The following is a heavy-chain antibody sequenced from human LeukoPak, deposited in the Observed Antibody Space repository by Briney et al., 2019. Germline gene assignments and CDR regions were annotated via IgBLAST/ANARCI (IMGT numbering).Heavy chain of an antibody. D-gene: IGHD2-21*02. Sequence: PGGSLRLSCAASGFTFRNYGMHWVRQAPGKGLEWVAVIWYDGSNKYYPDSVKGRFTISRDNSKNTLYLQMNGLRAEDTAVYYCATIRNCGGDCYYFDYWGQGTLVTVSS. CDR1: GFTFRNYG. V-gene: IGHV3-33*01. CDR2: IWYDGSNK. J-gene: IGHJ4*02. CDR3: ATIRNCGGDCYYFDY.